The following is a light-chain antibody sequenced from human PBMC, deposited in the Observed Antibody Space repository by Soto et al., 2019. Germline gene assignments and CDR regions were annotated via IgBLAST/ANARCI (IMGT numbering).Light chain of an antibody. CDR1: QCISTY. CDR3: QQNYSVTWT. Sequence: DIQMTQSPSSLSASVGDRLTTTFRASQCISTYFNWYQQKPGKAPKLLIYAASTLQSGVPSRFSGSGSETDSTLTISSLQPEDFATYSCQQNYSVTWTFGQGTKVDIK. V-gene: IGKV1-39*01. CDR2: AAS. J-gene: IGKJ1*01.